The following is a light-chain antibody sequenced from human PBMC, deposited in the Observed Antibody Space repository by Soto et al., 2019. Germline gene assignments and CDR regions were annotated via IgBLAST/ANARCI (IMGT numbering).Light chain of an antibody. CDR1: QSVSLS. CDR3: QQYGSSGT. V-gene: IGKV3-20*01. CDR2: GAS. J-gene: IGKJ1*01. Sequence: EMVLTQSPATLSLSPGGRATLSCRASQSVSLSLAWYQQKPGQAPRLLIYGASNRATGIPDRFSGSGSGTDFTLTISRLEPEDFAVYYCQQYGSSGTFGQGTKVDIK.